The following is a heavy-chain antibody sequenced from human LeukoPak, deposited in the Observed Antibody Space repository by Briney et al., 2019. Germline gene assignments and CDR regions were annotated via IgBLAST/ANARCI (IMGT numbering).Heavy chain of an antibody. J-gene: IGHJ4*02. CDR2: ISSDGNKK. V-gene: IGHV3-30*04. CDR1: GFIFNNYA. Sequence: GGALRLSCAASGFIFNNYAIHWVRQAPGKGLERVAVISSDGNKKDYADSVKGRLTISRDNSKNTLYLQMNSLRTEETSVYYCARGAHKRDDYGGFFDYWGQGTLVTVSS. D-gene: IGHD4-17*01. CDR3: ARGAHKRDDYGGFFDY.